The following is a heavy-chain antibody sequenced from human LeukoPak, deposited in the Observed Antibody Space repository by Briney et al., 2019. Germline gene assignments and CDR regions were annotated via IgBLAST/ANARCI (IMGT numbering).Heavy chain of an antibody. J-gene: IGHJ5*02. V-gene: IGHV3-23*01. CDR3: ARDRSGYDLNWFDP. CDR1: GFTFSSYG. D-gene: IGHD5-12*01. CDR2: ISGSGGST. Sequence: GGTLRLSCAASGFTFSSYGMSWVRQAPGKGLEWVSAISGSGGSTYYADSVKGRFTISRDNSKNTLYLQMNSLRAEDTAVYYCARDRSGYDLNWFDPWGQGTLVTVSS.